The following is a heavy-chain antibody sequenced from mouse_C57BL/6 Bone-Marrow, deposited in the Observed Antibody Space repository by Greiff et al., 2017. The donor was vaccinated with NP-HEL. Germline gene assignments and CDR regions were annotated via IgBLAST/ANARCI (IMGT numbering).Heavy chain of an antibody. J-gene: IGHJ2*01. CDR1: GYSITSGYY. CDR3: ARDPFYDGYYGDY. Sequence: EVQLQESGPGLVKPSQSLSLTCSVTGYSITSGYYWNWIRQFPGNKLEWMGYISYDGSNNYNPSLKNRISITRDTSKNQFFLKLNSVTTEDTATYYCARDPFYDGYYGDYWGQGTTLTVSS. V-gene: IGHV3-6*01. CDR2: ISYDGSN. D-gene: IGHD2-3*01.